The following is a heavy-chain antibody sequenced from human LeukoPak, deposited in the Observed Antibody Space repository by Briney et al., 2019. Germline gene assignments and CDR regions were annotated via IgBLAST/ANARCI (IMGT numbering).Heavy chain of an antibody. CDR2: ISSSGSTI. V-gene: IGHV3-11*04. D-gene: IGHD3-16*02. J-gene: IGHJ3*02. CDR1: GFTFSDYY. CDR3: ARSDYVWGSYRGAFDI. Sequence: GGSLRLSCAASGFTFSDYYMSWIRQAPGKGLEWVSYISSSGSTIYYADSVKGRFTISRDNAKNSLYLQMNSLRAEDTAVYYCARSDYVWGSYRGAFDIWGQGTMVTVSS.